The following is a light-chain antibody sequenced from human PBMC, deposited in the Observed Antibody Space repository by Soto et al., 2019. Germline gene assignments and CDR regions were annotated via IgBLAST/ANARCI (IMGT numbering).Light chain of an antibody. CDR3: QYRGIWPPGAT. CDR1: QSINNY. V-gene: IGKV3-11*01. CDR2: DAS. Sequence: EIVLTQSPVTLSLSPGERATLSCRASQSINNYLAWYQQKPGQPPRLLIYDASNRATAIPVRFSGSGSGTDFTLTISSREPEDSAVYYCQYRGIWPPGATFGGGTKVEI. J-gene: IGKJ4*01.